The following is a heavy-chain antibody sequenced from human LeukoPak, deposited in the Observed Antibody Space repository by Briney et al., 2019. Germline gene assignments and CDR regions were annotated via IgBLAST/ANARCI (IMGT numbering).Heavy chain of an antibody. CDR1: GGSINTNTYY. CDR3: ARDQVGVGASYFDY. J-gene: IGHJ4*02. D-gene: IGHD1-26*01. V-gene: IGHV4-61*01. Sequence: PSETLSLTCSVSGGSINTNTYYWSWIRQAPGKGLEWIGNIYYIGNTNYNPSLKSRVTISVDTSKNQFSLKLSSVTAADTAVYYCARDQVGVGASYFDYWGQGTLVTVSS. CDR2: IYYIGNT.